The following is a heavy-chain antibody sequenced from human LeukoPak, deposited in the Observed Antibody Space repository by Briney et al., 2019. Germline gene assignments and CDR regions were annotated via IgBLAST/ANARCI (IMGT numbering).Heavy chain of an antibody. CDR3: ARDLHSGAYTFDY. V-gene: IGHV3-48*02. J-gene: IGHJ4*02. Sequence: GGSLRLSCAASGFTFSLFGMNWVRQAPGKGLEWVSYISSTCSNIYYADSVTGRFTVSRDNGRNSLSLQMSGLRDEDTAVYYCARDLHSGAYTFDYWGQGALVTVSS. CDR2: ISSTCSNI. D-gene: IGHD1-26*01. CDR1: GFTFSLFG.